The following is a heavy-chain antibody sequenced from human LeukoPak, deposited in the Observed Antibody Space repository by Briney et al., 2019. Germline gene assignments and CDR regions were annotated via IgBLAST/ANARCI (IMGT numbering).Heavy chain of an antibody. J-gene: IGHJ4*02. V-gene: IGHV3-23*01. CDR2: ISISGENT. D-gene: IGHD6-6*01. CDR1: GFTFSSYA. CDR3: ARLISTSSSRFSDY. Sequence: GGSLRLSCAASGFTFSSYAMSWVRQAPGKGLEWVSAISISGENTYYADSVKGRFTISRDTSRNTLYLQMHSLRAEDTAVYYCARLISTSSSRFSDYWGQGALVTVSS.